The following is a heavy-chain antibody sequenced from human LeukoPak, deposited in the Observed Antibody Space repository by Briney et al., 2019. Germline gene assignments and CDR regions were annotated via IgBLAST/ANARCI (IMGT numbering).Heavy chain of an antibody. D-gene: IGHD3-3*01. J-gene: IGHJ3*02. V-gene: IGHV4-59*12. CDR2: IYYSGST. Sequence: SETLSLTCTVSGGSISSYYWSWIRQPPGKGLEWIGYIYYSGSTNYNPSLKSRVTISVDTSKNQFSLKLSSVTAADTAVYYCARASVLRFPYAFDIWGQGTMVTVSS. CDR3: ARASVLRFPYAFDI. CDR1: GGSISSYY.